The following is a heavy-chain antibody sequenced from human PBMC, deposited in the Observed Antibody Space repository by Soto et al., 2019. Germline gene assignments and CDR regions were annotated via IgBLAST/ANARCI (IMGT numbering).Heavy chain of an antibody. J-gene: IGHJ4*02. CDR1: GFTFSSYW. V-gene: IGHV3-7*03. CDR2: IKQDGSEK. CDR3: ARLDYDGSGSFDY. D-gene: IGHD3-10*01. Sequence: PGGSLRLSCAASGFTFSSYWMSWVRQAPGKVLEWVANIKQDGSEKYYVDSVKGRFTISRDNAKNSLYLQMNSLRAEDTAVYYCARLDYDGSGSFDYWGQGTLVTVSS.